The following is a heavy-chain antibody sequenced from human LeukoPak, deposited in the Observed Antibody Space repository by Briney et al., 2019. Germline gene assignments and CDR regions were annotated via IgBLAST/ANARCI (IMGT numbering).Heavy chain of an antibody. Sequence: SATLSLTCTVSGGSISNYYWSWIRQPPGKGLEWVGHIYNFGSTNYNPSLKSRVTISVDTSKNQFSLKLSSVAAAETAVYYCARAIVVVVTAPPYWYFDLWGRGTLVTVSS. J-gene: IGHJ2*01. CDR2: IYNFGST. D-gene: IGHD2-21*02. V-gene: IGHV4-4*08. CDR1: GGSISNYY. CDR3: ARAIVVVVTAPPYWYFDL.